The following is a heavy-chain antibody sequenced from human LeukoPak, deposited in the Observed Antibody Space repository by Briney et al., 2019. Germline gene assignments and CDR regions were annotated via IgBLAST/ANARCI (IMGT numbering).Heavy chain of an antibody. CDR2: ISPDGTDK. V-gene: IGHV3-33*08. J-gene: IGHJ4*02. D-gene: IGHD2-8*02. CDR1: GDTLSGYW. CDR3: AAGITWSDY. Sequence: GGSLRLSCVVSGDTLSGYWMTWVRQAPGKRLEWVALISPDGTDKYFTDSVRGRFTISRDNSRSTLFLQMNSLRVDDTAVYYCAAGITWSDYWGQGTLVTVSP.